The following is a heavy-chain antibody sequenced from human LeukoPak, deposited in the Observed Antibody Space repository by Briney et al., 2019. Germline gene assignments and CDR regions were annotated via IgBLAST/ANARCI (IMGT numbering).Heavy chain of an antibody. CDR3: ARDALVDASGDY. J-gene: IGHJ4*02. Sequence: ASVKVSCKASGYTFTGYYMHWVRQAPGQGLEWMGWINPNSGGTNYAQKFQGRVTMTRATSISTAYMELSRLRSDDTAVYYCARDALVDASGDYWGQGTLVTVSP. CDR1: GYTFTGYY. D-gene: IGHD6-6*01. V-gene: IGHV1-2*02. CDR2: INPNSGGT.